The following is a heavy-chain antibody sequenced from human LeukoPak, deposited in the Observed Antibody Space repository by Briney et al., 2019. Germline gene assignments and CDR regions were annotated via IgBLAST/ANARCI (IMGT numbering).Heavy chain of an antibody. CDR2: TNYDGSDR. CDR3: AKDLPDRYSLEY. V-gene: IGHV3-30*02. Sequence: GGSLRLSCAASGFTFRNYAMYWVRQAPGKGLEWVAFTNYDGSDRCYADSVKGRFTVSRDNPTNTLYLQMNSLRTEDTAVYYCAKDLPDRYSLEYWGQGTMVTVPS. J-gene: IGHJ4*02. CDR1: GFTFRNYA. D-gene: IGHD2-15*01.